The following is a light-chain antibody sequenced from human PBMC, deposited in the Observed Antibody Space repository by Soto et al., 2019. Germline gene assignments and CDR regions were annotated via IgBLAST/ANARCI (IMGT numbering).Light chain of an antibody. Sequence: QSALTQPASVSGSPGQSITISCTGTSSDVGGYNYVSWYQQHPGKALKLMIYDVSNQPSGVSNRFSGYKSGNTASLTISGLQAEDGADYYCSSYTSSSTLLYVFGTGTKLTVL. V-gene: IGLV2-14*01. CDR2: DVS. CDR1: SSDVGGYNY. J-gene: IGLJ1*01. CDR3: SSYTSSSTLLYV.